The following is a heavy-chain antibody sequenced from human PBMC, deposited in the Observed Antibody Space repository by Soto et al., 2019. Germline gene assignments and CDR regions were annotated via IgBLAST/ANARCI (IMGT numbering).Heavy chain of an antibody. CDR3: AKRSIAVATKAAFDY. V-gene: IGHV3-23*01. CDR2: ISGSGGST. D-gene: IGHD6-19*01. Sequence: PVGSLRLSCAASGFTFSSYAMSWVRQAPGKGLEWVSAISGSGGSTYYADSVKGRFTISRDNSKNTLYLQMNSLRAEDTAVYYCAKRSIAVATKAAFDYWGQGTLVTVSS. CDR1: GFTFSSYA. J-gene: IGHJ4*02.